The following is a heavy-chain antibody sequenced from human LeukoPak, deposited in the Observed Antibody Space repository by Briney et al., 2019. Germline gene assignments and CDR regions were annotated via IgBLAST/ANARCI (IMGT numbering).Heavy chain of an antibody. D-gene: IGHD1-26*01. CDR2: MNPNSGNT. Sequence: ASVKVSCKASGYTFTSYGISWVRQAPGQGLEWMGWMNPNSGNTGYAQKFQGRVTMTRNTSISTAYMELSSLRSEDTAVYYCARDVGRYFDYWGQGTLVTVSS. V-gene: IGHV1-8*02. CDR3: ARDVGRYFDY. J-gene: IGHJ4*02. CDR1: GYTFTSYG.